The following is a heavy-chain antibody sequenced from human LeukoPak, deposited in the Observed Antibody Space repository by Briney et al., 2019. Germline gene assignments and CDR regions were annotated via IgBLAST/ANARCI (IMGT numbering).Heavy chain of an antibody. CDR2: INHSGST. J-gene: IGHJ4*02. V-gene: IGHV4-34*01. CDR3: ARGYYDFWSGYRPFDY. CDR1: GGSFSGYY. Sequence: PSETLSLTCAVYGGSFSGYYWSWIRQPPGKGLEWIGEINHSGSTNYNPSLKSRVTISVDTSKNQFSLKLSSVTAADTAVYYCARGYYDFWSGYRPFDYWGQGTLVTVSS. D-gene: IGHD3-3*01.